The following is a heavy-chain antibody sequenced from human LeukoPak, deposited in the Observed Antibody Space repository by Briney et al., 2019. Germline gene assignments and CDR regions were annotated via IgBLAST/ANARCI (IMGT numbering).Heavy chain of an antibody. D-gene: IGHD2-8*02. CDR3: ARRRRQSSGPSYYYFYMDV. J-gene: IGHJ6*03. CDR2: IYHSGTT. Sequence: SETLSLTCTVSGGSISTYYWSWIRQSPGKGLQWLGYIYHSGTTTYNPSLKSRVTISLDTTENQISLNVSSVTAADTAVYFCARRRRQSSGPSYYYFYMDVWGKGTTVTVS. CDR1: GGSISTYY. V-gene: IGHV4-59*01.